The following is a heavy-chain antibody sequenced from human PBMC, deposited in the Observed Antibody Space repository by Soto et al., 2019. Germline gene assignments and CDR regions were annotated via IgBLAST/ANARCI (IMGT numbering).Heavy chain of an antibody. J-gene: IGHJ4*02. CDR3: ARNWGTTVVMCDY. CDR2: IYHSGST. Sequence: SETLSLTCAVSGGSISSGGYSWSWIRQPPGKGLEWIGEIYHSGSTNYNPSLKSRVTISVDKSKNSLYLQMDSLRAEDTAVYYCARNWGTTVVMCDYWGQGTLVTVSS. V-gene: IGHV4-30-2*01. CDR1: GGSISSGGYS. D-gene: IGHD4-17*01.